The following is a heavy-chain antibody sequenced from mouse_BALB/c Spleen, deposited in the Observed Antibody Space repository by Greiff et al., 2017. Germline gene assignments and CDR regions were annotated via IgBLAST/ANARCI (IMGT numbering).Heavy chain of an antibody. CDR2: ISYDGSN. J-gene: IGHJ3*01. D-gene: IGHD2-4*01. Sequence: EVKLQESGPGLVKPSQSLSLTCSVTGYSITSGYYWNWIRQFPGNKLEWMGYISYDGSNNYNPSLKNRISITRDTSKNQFFLKLNSVTTEDTATYYCARAPYYDYGAWFAYWGQGTLVTVSA. V-gene: IGHV3-6*02. CDR3: ARAPYYDYGAWFAY. CDR1: GYSITSGYY.